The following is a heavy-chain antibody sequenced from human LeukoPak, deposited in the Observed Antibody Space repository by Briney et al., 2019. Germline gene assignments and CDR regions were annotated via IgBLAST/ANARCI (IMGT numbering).Heavy chain of an antibody. V-gene: IGHV4-39*01. CDR3: ARNADVTVASVTFEY. CDR1: GGSISSYF. J-gene: IGHJ4*02. CDR2: IYYSGST. D-gene: IGHD6-19*01. Sequence: SETLSLTCPVSGGSISSYFWNWIRQPPGKGLEWIGSIYYSGSTYYNPSLKSRVMISVDTSKNQFSLRVSSMTAADTAVYFCARNADVTVASVTFEYWGQGTLVTVSS.